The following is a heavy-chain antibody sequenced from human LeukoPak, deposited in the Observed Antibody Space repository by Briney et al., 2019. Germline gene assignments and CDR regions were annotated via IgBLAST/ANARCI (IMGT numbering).Heavy chain of an antibody. J-gene: IGHJ6*02. Sequence: SVKVSCKASGGTFNNYAISWVRQAPGQGLEWMGGIIPIFPTANYAPKFQGRVTITADESASTAYMDLSSLRSGDTAVYYCARVVTRLREGDYYYDLDVWGQGTTVTVSS. CDR2: IIPIFPTA. V-gene: IGHV1-69*13. CDR1: GGTFNNYA. CDR3: ARVVTRLREGDYYYDLDV. D-gene: IGHD3-16*01.